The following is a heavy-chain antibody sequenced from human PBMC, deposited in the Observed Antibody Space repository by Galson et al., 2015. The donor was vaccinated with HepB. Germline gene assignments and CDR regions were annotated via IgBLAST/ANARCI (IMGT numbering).Heavy chain of an antibody. D-gene: IGHD3-10*01. V-gene: IGHV4-39*01. CDR3: ARHVGESGSYGMDV. CDR2: IYYTATT. J-gene: IGHJ6*02. CDR1: GVSTSSSSYY. Sequence: SETLSLTCTVSGVSTSSSSYYWSWLRQPPGRGLEWIGSIYYTATTYYDPSLKSRVTISLDTSKNQFSLRLNSVTAADTAVCYCARHVGESGSYGMDVWGQGTTVTVSS.